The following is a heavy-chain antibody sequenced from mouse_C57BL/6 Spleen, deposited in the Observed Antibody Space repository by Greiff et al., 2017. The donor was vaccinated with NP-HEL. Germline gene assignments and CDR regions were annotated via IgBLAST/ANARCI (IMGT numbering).Heavy chain of an antibody. CDR2: IDPSDSET. J-gene: IGHJ4*01. D-gene: IGHD1-1*01. CDR3: ARSGYYDSSPYAMDY. CDR1: GYTFTSYW. V-gene: IGHV1-52*01. Sequence: QVQLQQPGAELVRPGSSVKLSCKASGYTFTSYWMHWVKQRPIQGLEWIGNIDPSDSETHYNQKFKDKATLTVDKSSSTAYMQLSSLTSEDSAVFSCARSGYYDSSPYAMDYWGQGTSVTVSS.